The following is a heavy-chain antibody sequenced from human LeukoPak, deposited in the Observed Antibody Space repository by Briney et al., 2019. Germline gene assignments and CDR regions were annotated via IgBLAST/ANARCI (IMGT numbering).Heavy chain of an antibody. D-gene: IGHD3-10*01. Sequence: SETLSLTCTVSGGSISSSSYYWGWIRQPPGKGLEWIGSIYYSGSTYYNPSLKSRVTISVDTSKDQFSLKLSSVTAADTAVYYCASYYNVVFDYWGQGTLVTVSS. CDR1: GGSISSSSYY. CDR2: IYYSGST. CDR3: ASYYNVVFDY. V-gene: IGHV4-39*01. J-gene: IGHJ4*02.